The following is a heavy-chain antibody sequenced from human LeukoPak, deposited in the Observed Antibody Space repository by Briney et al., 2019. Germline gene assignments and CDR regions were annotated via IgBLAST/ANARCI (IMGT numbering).Heavy chain of an antibody. D-gene: IGHD1-26*01. CDR2: MNPTSGNT. CDR1: GGTFSSYA. CDR3: ARGEWELSY. J-gene: IGHJ4*02. V-gene: IGHV1-8*02. Sequence: ASVKVSCKASGGTFSSYAISWVRQATGPGLEWMGWMNPTSGNTGYAQKFQGRVTMARNTSISTAYMELSSLRSGDTAVYYCARGEWELSYWGQGTLVTVSS.